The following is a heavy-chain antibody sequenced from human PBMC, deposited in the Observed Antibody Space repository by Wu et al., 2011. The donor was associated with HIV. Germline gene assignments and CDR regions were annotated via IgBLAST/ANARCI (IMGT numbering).Heavy chain of an antibody. CDR3: ARDSLSRPGESGVYFDY. Sequence: QVQLVQSGAEVKKPGASVKVSCKASGYTFTSYYMHWVRQAPGQGLEWMGIINPSGGSTSYAQKFQGRVTMTRDTSTSTVYMELSSLRSEDTAVYYCARDSLSRPGESGVYFDYWGQGTLVTVSS. V-gene: IGHV1-46*01. CDR2: INPSGGST. CDR1: GYTFTSYY. D-gene: IGHD7-27*01. J-gene: IGHJ4*02.